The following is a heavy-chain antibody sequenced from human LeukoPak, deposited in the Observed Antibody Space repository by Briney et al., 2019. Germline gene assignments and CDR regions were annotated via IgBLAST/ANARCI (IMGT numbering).Heavy chain of an antibody. D-gene: IGHD2-2*01. CDR1: GFTFSSYS. V-gene: IGHV3-48*01. J-gene: IGHJ3*02. CDR2: ISSSSSTI. CDR3: ARDHSVVVPAGII. Sequence: PGGSLRLSCAASGFTFSSYSMNWVRQAPGKGLEWVSYISSSSSTIYYADSVKGRFTISRDNAKNSLYLQMNSLRAEDTAVYYCARDHSVVVPAGIIWGQGTMVTVSS.